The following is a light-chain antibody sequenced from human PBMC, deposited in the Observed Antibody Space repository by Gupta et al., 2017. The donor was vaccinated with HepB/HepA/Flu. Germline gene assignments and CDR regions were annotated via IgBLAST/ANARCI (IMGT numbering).Light chain of an antibody. V-gene: IGKV3-15*01. J-gene: IGKJ3*01. CDR2: GAS. Sequence: EIVMTQSPATLSVSPGERATLSCRTSQSVNSNLAWYQQKPGQAPRLLIYGASARATGLPARFSGSGSGTEFTLTISSLRSEDFAVYYCQQYNNWPLTFGPGTKVDIK. CDR1: QSVNSN. CDR3: QQYNNWPLT.